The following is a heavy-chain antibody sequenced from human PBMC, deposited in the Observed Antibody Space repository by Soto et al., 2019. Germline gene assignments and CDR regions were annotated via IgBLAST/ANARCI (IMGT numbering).Heavy chain of an antibody. V-gene: IGHV3-11*01. Sequence: LSCAASGFTFSDYYMSWIRQAPGKGLEWVSYISSSGSTIYYADSVKGRFTISRDNAKNSLYLQMNSLRAEDTAVYYCASYSSSNTGDYWGQGTLVTVSS. J-gene: IGHJ4*02. D-gene: IGHD6-6*01. CDR3: ASYSSSNTGDY. CDR2: ISSSGSTI. CDR1: GFTFSDYY.